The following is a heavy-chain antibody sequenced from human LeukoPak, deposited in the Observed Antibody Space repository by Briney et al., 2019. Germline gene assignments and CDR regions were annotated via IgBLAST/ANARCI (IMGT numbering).Heavy chain of an antibody. Sequence: ASVKVSCKVSGHTLTKLSIQWVRQAPGKGLEWMGGFDPEDGEAIYAQNLQGRVTMTEDTSTDTAYMELRSLRSDDTAVYYCAKPQHIVVVGDAFDIWGQGTVVTVSS. CDR1: GHTLTKLS. V-gene: IGHV1-24*01. CDR3: AKPQHIVVVGDAFDI. D-gene: IGHD2-15*01. CDR2: FDPEDGEA. J-gene: IGHJ3*02.